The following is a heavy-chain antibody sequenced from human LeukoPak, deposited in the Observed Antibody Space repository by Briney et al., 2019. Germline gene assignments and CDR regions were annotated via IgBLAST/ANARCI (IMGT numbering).Heavy chain of an antibody. J-gene: IGHJ4*02. Sequence: GGSLRLSCVASGFTFSSFAMNWVRQAPGKGLEWVSTISYSGVTTYYADSVKGRFSISRDNSKNTLYLQMNSLRAEDTAVYYCAHGSSASPTKSYLDYWGQGTLVTVCS. CDR1: GFTFSSFA. V-gene: IGHV3-23*01. CDR2: ISYSGVTT. CDR3: AHGSSASPTKSYLDY.